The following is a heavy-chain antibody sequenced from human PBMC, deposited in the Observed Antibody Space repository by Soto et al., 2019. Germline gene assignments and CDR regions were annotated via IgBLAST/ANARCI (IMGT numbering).Heavy chain of an antibody. CDR2: ISGSGGST. CDR3: AKAYSYDDEGWYFDL. CDR1: GFTFSSYA. Sequence: EVQLLESGGGLVQPGGSLRLSCAASGFTFSSYAMSWVRQAPGKGLEWVSAISGSGGSTYYADSVKGRFTISRDNSKNTRYLQMNSRRAEDTAVYYCAKAYSYDDEGWYFDLWGRGTLVTVSS. D-gene: IGHD3-22*01. J-gene: IGHJ2*01. V-gene: IGHV3-23*01.